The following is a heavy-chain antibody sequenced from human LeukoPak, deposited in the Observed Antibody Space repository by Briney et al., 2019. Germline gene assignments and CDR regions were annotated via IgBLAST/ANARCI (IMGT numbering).Heavy chain of an antibody. J-gene: IGHJ4*02. CDR2: IKSDGSST. CDR3: ARGGRYAYFLDY. CDR1: GFIFSDYW. Sequence: GGSLRLSCAASGFIFSDYWMHWVRQGPGKGLVWVSRIKSDGSSTSYAESVKGRFTISRDDAKNTVYVHMNSLRDEDTAVYYCARGGRYAYFLDYWGQGTLVTVSS. D-gene: IGHD3-16*01. V-gene: IGHV3-74*01.